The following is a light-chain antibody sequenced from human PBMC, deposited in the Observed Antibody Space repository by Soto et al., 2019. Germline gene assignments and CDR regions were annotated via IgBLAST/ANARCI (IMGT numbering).Light chain of an antibody. Sequence: DIQMTQSPSTLSASVGDRVTVTCRASQNIGSWVAWYQQKPGKAPNLLIYKASTLENGVPSRFSGTGSGTEFTLTISSLQPDDFATYYCQQYSPYSARTFVQGTKVEV. CDR3: QQYSPYSART. CDR2: KAS. V-gene: IGKV1-5*03. J-gene: IGKJ1*01. CDR1: QNIGSW.